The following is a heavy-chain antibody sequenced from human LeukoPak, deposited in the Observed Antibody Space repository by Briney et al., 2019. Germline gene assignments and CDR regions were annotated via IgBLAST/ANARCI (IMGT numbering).Heavy chain of an antibody. CDR3: ARGLKYSSGHEGLDY. V-gene: IGHV4-34*01. J-gene: IGHJ4*02. Sequence: SETLSLTCAVYGGSFSGYYWSWIRQPPGKGLERTGEINHSGSTNYNPSLKSRVTISVDTSKNQFSLKLSSVTAADTAVYYCARGLKYSSGHEGLDYWGQGTLVTVSS. D-gene: IGHD6-19*01. CDR1: GGSFSGYY. CDR2: INHSGST.